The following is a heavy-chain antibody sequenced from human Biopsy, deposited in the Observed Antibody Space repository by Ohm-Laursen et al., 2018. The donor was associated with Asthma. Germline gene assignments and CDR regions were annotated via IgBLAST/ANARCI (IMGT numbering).Heavy chain of an antibody. CDR3: GRDMGGFGSGWFPVEF. J-gene: IGHJ4*02. V-gene: IGHV3-9*01. Sequence: SLRLSCAASGFSFDDCAMHWVRQAPGKGLEWVSSISWNSGNIDYAVSVKGRFTISRDNAKNSLYLQMQSLRPEDTALYHCGRDMGGFGSGWFPVEFWGQGTLVTVSS. CDR1: GFSFDDCA. D-gene: IGHD6-19*01. CDR2: ISWNSGNI.